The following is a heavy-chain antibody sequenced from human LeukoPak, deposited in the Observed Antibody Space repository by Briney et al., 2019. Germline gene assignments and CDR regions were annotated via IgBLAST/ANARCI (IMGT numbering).Heavy chain of an antibody. CDR1: GFTISGDA. CDR2: ISFDGSYK. CDR3: ARETLDALDL. Sequence: TGGSLRLSCTASGFTISGDAMHWVRQAPGKGLQWVAHISFDGSYKYYADSVKGRFTISRDNSKSTLYLQMNSLRTDDTALFYCARETLDALDLWGPGTLVTVSS. V-gene: IGHV3-30*04. J-gene: IGHJ3*01.